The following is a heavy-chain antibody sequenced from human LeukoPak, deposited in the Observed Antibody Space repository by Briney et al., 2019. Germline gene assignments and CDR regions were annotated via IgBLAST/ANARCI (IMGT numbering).Heavy chain of an antibody. V-gene: IGHV3-11*06. D-gene: IGHD6-13*01. CDR1: GFSLSDYY. Sequence: GGSLRLSCAASGFSLSDYYMSWIRQAPGKGLEWVSYISSSSSYTNYADSVKGRFTISRDNANNSLYLQMNSLRAEEKAVYYCARVMTYSSSWYYFDYWGQGTLVTVSS. CDR2: ISSSSSYT. J-gene: IGHJ4*02. CDR3: ARVMTYSSSWYYFDY.